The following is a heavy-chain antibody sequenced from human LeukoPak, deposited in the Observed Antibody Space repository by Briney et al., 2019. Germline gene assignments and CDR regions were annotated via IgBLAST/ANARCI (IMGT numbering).Heavy chain of an antibody. J-gene: IGHJ5*02. CDR2: IYYSGST. CDR1: GGSISSGGYY. CDR3: ARRFGLVCSSTSCAPQNWFDP. Sequence: SQTLSLTCTVSGGSISSGGYYWSWIRQHPGKGLEWIGHIYYSGSTYYNPSLKSRVTISVDTSKNQFSLKLSSVTAADTAVYYCARRFGLVCSSTSCAPQNWFDPWGQGTLVTVSS. V-gene: IGHV4-31*03. D-gene: IGHD2-2*01.